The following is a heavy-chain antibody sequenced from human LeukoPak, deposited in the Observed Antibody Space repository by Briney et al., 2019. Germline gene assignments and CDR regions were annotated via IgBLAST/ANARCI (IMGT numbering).Heavy chain of an antibody. CDR2: IYHSGST. CDR1: GGSISSGGYY. CDR3: ARVRQYYDFWSGHPPNAFDI. J-gene: IGHJ3*02. V-gene: IGHV4-30-2*01. D-gene: IGHD3-3*01. Sequence: SQTLSLTCTVSGGSISSGGYYWSWIRQPPGKGLEWIGYIYHSGSTYYNPSLKSRVTISVDRSKNQFSLKLSSVTAADTAVYYCARVRQYYDFWSGHPPNAFDIWGQGTMVTVSS.